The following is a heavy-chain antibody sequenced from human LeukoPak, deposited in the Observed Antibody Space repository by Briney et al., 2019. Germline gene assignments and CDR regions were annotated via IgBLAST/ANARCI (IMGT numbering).Heavy chain of an antibody. Sequence: GGSLRLSCAASGFTFSSYWMSWLRQAPGKGLEGVANIKQGGSAKYYVDSVKGRFTSSRDDAKNSLYLQIHSLRAEDTAVYYCARVSSSMGGATDYWGQGTLVTVSS. CDR1: GFTFSSYW. D-gene: IGHD1-26*01. J-gene: IGHJ4*02. CDR2: IKQGGSAK. CDR3: ARVSSSMGGATDY. V-gene: IGHV3-7*01.